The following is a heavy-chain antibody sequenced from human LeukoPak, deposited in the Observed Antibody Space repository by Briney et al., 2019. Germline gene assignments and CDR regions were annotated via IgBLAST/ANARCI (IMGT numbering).Heavy chain of an antibody. V-gene: IGHV3-23*01. CDR1: GFTFSSYA. D-gene: IGHD2-2*01. CDR3: ARASLLGYCSSTSCYQFDY. CDR2: ISGSGGIT. J-gene: IGHJ4*02. Sequence: GGSLRLSCADSGFTFSSYAMSGGRQAPGKGVEWGSDISGSGGITYYPDSVQGRFTISRDNSHNTLYLQMNSLRAEDTAVYYCARASLLGYCSSTSCYQFDYWGQGTLVTVSS.